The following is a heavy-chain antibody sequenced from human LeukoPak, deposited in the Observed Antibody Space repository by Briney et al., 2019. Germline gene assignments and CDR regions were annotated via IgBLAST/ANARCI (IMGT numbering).Heavy chain of an antibody. CDR1: GYTFTNYG. V-gene: IGHV1-18*01. Sequence: ASVRVSCKASGYTFTNYGISWVRQAPGQGLEWVGWINTYKRNISYAHKLQGRVTMTTDTSTSTAYMELRSLRADDTAVYHCARDSDSSGYYFDSWGQGTLVTVSS. D-gene: IGHD3-22*01. J-gene: IGHJ4*02. CDR2: INTYKRNI. CDR3: ARDSDSSGYYFDS.